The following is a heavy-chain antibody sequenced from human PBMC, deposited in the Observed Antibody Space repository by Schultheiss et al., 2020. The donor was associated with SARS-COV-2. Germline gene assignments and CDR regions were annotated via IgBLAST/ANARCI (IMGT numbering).Heavy chain of an antibody. CDR3: ARHVDDFGEFYFDS. D-gene: IGHD4/OR15-4a*01. J-gene: IGHJ4*02. V-gene: IGHV4-59*08. Sequence: SETLSLTCAVYGGSFSGYYWSWIRQPPGKGLEWIGRIYTSGSTNYNPSLKSRVTISVDTSKNQFSLKLSSVTAADTATYYCARHVDDFGEFYFDSWGQGTLVTVSS. CDR2: IYTSGST. CDR1: GGSFSGYY.